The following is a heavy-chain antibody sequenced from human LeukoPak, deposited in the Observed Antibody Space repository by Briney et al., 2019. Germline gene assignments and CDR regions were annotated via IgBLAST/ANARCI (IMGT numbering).Heavy chain of an antibody. V-gene: IGHV4-30-4*01. CDR3: ARGTPYYDFWSAGRGGFDP. J-gene: IGHJ5*02. CDR1: GGSISSGDYY. D-gene: IGHD3-3*01. Sequence: SQTLSLTCTVSGGSISSGDYYWSWIRQPPGKGLEWIGYIYYSGSTYYNPSLKSRVTISVDTSKNQFSLKLSSVTAADTAVYYCARGTPYYDFWSAGRGGFDPWGQGTLVTVSS. CDR2: IYYSGST.